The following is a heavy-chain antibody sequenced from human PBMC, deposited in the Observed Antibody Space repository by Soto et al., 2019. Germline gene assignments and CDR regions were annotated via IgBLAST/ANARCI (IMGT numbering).Heavy chain of an antibody. Sequence: QITLKESGPTLVKPTQTLTLTCTFSGFSLSTSGVGVGWIRQPPGKALEWLALIYWDDDKRYSPALKSRLTITQETSKNQVVLTMTNMDPVDTATYYCAHRRHLLWFGELLSWFDPWGQGTLVTVSS. D-gene: IGHD3-10*01. J-gene: IGHJ5*02. V-gene: IGHV2-5*02. CDR1: GFSLSTSGVG. CDR3: AHRRHLLWFGELLSWFDP. CDR2: IYWDDDK.